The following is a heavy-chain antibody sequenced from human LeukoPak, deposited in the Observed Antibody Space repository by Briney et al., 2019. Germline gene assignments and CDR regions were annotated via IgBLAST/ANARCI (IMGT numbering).Heavy chain of an antibody. CDR2: INPSAIST. V-gene: IGHV1-46*01. Sequence: ASVKVSFKASGYTFSNYNMNWVRQAPGQGLEWMGLINPSAISTDYAQKFQGRVTMTRDTSTTTVYMELSSLRSEDTAVYYCAAFVAVAGKEVDFWGQGTLVTVSS. CDR1: GYTFSNYN. J-gene: IGHJ4*02. CDR3: AAFVAVAGKEVDF. D-gene: IGHD6-13*01.